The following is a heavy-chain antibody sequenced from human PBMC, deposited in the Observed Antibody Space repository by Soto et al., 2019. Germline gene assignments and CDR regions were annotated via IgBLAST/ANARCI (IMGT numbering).Heavy chain of an antibody. J-gene: IGHJ6*03. CDR1: GFTFSSYA. CDR2: ISGSGGST. CDR3: AKDWGLVSYYYYMDV. D-gene: IGHD7-27*01. Sequence: QSGGSLRLSCAASGFTFSSYAMSWVRQAPGKGLEWVSAISGSGGSTYYADSVKGRFTISRDNSKNTLYLQMNSLRAEDTAVYYCAKDWGLVSYYYYMDVWGKGTTVTVSS. V-gene: IGHV3-23*01.